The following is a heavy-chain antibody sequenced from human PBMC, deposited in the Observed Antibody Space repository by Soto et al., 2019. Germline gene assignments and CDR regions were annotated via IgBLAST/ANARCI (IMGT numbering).Heavy chain of an antibody. CDR3: AKDSLRFLEWLSTPPYHYGMAV. J-gene: IGHJ6*02. CDR1: GFTFSSYG. D-gene: IGHD3-3*01. V-gene: IGHV3-30*18. Sequence: GSLRLSCAASGFTFSSYGMHWVRQAPGKGLEWVAVISYDGSNKYYADSVKGRFTISRDNSKNTLYLQMNSLRAEDTAVYYCAKDSLRFLEWLSTPPYHYGMAVWGQGTSVTVSS. CDR2: ISYDGSNK.